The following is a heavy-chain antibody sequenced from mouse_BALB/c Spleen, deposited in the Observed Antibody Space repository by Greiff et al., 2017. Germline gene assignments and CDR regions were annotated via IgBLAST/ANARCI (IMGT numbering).Heavy chain of an antibody. CDR1: GFTFSDFY. V-gene: IGHV7-1*02. CDR3: ARDGFYDGYSDWYFDV. J-gene: IGHJ1*01. D-gene: IGHD2-3*01. CDR2: SRNKANDYTT. Sequence: EVKLMESGGGLVQPGGSLRLSCATSGFTFSDFYMEWVRQTPGKRLEWIAASRNKANDYTTEYSASVKGRFIVSRDTSQSILYLQMNALRAEDTAIYYCARDGFYDGYSDWYFDVWGAGTTVTVSS.